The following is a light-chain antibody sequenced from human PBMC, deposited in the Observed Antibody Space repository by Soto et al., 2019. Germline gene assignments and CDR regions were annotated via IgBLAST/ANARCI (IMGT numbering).Light chain of an antibody. V-gene: IGLV2-14*01. J-gene: IGLJ2*01. CDR2: EVS. CDR1: SSDVGGYNY. CDR3: SSYTSSSSVV. Sequence: QSALTQPASVSGSHGQSITISCTGTSSDVGGYNYVSWYQQHPGKAPKLMIYEVSNRPSGVSNRFSASKSGNTASLTISGLQAEDEADYYCSSYTSSSSVVFGGGTKLTVL.